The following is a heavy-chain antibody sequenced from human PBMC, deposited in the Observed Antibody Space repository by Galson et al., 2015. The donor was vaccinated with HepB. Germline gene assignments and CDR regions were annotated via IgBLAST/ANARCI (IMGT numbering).Heavy chain of an antibody. D-gene: IGHD3-3*01. CDR1: GFTFSSYG. Sequence: SLRLSCAASGFTFSSYGMHWVRQAPGKGLEWVAVIWYDGSNKYYADSVKGRFTISRDNSKNTLYLQMNSLRAEDTAVYYCARDTDYDFWSGYHPPNWFDPWGQGTLVTVSS. V-gene: IGHV3-33*01. CDR3: ARDTDYDFWSGYHPPNWFDP. CDR2: IWYDGSNK. J-gene: IGHJ5*02.